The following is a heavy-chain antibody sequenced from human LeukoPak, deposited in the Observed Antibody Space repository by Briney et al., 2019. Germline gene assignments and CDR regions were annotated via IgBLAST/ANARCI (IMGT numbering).Heavy chain of an antibody. J-gene: IGHJ4*02. CDR3: LRGVFD. Sequence: PGGSLRLSCAASGFSVSNNYMSWVRQAPGKGPEWVSIVHIGGTTSYADSVKGRFTISRDNFRNALYLHVNSLRAEDTALYYCLRGVFDWGQGTLVTVSS. CDR1: GFSVSNNY. CDR2: VHIGGTT. V-gene: IGHV3-66*01.